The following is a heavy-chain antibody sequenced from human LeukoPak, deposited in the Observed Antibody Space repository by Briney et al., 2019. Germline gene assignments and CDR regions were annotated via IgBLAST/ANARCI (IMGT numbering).Heavy chain of an antibody. J-gene: IGHJ4*02. CDR3: ARDGRGLGNYFDY. V-gene: IGHV3-48*01. CDR2: ISSSSGTI. CDR1: GFTFSSYA. D-gene: IGHD3-10*01. Sequence: GGSLRLSCAASGFTFSSYAMSWVRQAPGRGLEWVSYISSSSGTIYYADSVKGRFTISRDNAKNSLYLQMNSLRAEDTAVYYCARDGRGLGNYFDYWGQGTLVTVSS.